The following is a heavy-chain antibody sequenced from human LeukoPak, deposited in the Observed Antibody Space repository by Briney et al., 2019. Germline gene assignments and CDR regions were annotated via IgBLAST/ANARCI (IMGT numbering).Heavy chain of an antibody. V-gene: IGHV4-59*01. Sequence: SETLSLTCTVSGGFISSYYWSWIRQPPGKGLEWIGYNYHRGTTNSNPSLKSRVSISIDTSKNQFSLKLSSVTAADTAVYYCARGGEGYFYYYGMDVWSQGTTVTVSS. J-gene: IGHJ6*02. CDR3: ARGGEGYFYYYGMDV. D-gene: IGHD3-10*01. CDR1: GGFISSYY. CDR2: NYHRGTT.